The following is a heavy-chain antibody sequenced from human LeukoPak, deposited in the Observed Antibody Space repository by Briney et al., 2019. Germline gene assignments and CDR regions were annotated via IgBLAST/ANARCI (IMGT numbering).Heavy chain of an antibody. Sequence: SGGSLRLSCAASGFTLINHAVSWVRQAPGMGLQWVAVISGGGRTTEYEDFVKGRFTLSIDNSKNTLSLQMNSLTVEDTAIYFCAKNVVVKRYRDFWGQGTLVTVSS. CDR3: AKNVVVKRYRDF. J-gene: IGHJ4*02. V-gene: IGHV3-23*01. D-gene: IGHD2-15*01. CDR2: ISGGGRTT. CDR1: GFTLINHA.